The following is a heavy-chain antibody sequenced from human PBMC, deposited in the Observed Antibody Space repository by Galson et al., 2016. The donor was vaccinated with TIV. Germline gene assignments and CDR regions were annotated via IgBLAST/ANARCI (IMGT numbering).Heavy chain of an antibody. CDR3: ARSSWYYDASGYFRSWYFDL. Sequence: QSGAEVKKPGESLRISCKGSGYSFNSYWITWMRQMPGKGLEWMGMIDPSDSETNYSPSFQGHVSISTDKSISTVYLQWNSLKASDTAMYYCARSSWYYDASGYFRSWYFDLWGRGTLVTVS. V-gene: IGHV5-10-1*01. CDR1: GYSFNSYW. D-gene: IGHD3-22*01. J-gene: IGHJ2*01. CDR2: IDPSDSET.